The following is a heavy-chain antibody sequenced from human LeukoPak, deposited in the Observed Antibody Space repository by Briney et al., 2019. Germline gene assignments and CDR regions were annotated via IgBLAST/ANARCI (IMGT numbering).Heavy chain of an antibody. D-gene: IGHD5-24*01. V-gene: IGHV3-23*01. CDR1: GFTFNSYA. CDR3: ARGAARMVEMGTIISFEY. CDR2: ITNSDGNT. J-gene: IGHJ4*02. Sequence: PGGSLRLSCAASGFTFNSYAMNWDRQAPGKRLEWVSGITNSDGNTYYTDSVKGRFTVSRDNSKNTLYLQMNSLRAEDTAVYYCARGAARMVEMGTIISFEYWGQGTLATVSS.